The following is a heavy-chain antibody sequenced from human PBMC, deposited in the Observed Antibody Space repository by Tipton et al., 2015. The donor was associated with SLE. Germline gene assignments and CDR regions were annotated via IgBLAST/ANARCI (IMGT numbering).Heavy chain of an antibody. V-gene: IGHV1-18*04. D-gene: IGHD1-26*01. Sequence: QLVQSGAEVKKPGASVQVSCKASGYTFTSYGISWVRQAPGQGLQWMGWISGYNGNTNYAQKFQGRVTMTTDTSTSTAYMELRSLRSDDTAVYYCARVRPFDSGSRGSFDYWGQGTLVTVSS. CDR2: ISGYNGNT. J-gene: IGHJ4*02. CDR1: GYTFTSYG. CDR3: ARVRPFDSGSRGSFDY.